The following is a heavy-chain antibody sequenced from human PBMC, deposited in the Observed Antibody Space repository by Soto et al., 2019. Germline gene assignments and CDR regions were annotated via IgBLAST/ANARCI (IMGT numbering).Heavy chain of an antibody. J-gene: IGHJ3*02. CDR1: GFTFSSYA. D-gene: IGHD5-12*01. CDR3: ARARWLQFQNAFDI. CDR2: ISYDGSNK. V-gene: IGHV3-30-3*01. Sequence: GESLKISCAASGFTFSSYAMHWVRQAPGKGLEWVAVISYDGSNKYYADSVKGRFTISRDNSKNTLYLQMNSLRAEDTAVYYCARARWLQFQNAFDIWGQGTMVTVSS.